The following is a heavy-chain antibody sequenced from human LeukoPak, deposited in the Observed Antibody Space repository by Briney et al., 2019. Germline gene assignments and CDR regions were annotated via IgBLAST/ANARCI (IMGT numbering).Heavy chain of an antibody. V-gene: IGHV3-23*01. Sequence: GGSLRLSCAASGFTFSRFTMTWVRQGPGKGLEWVSSVSGRTGNTYYADSVKGRFTISRDNSKNTLYLQMNSLRAEDTAVYYCAKDRDDYSTFDLWGQGTLVTVSS. D-gene: IGHD4-11*01. CDR2: VSGRTGNT. CDR1: GFTFSRFT. J-gene: IGHJ4*02. CDR3: AKDRDDYSTFDL.